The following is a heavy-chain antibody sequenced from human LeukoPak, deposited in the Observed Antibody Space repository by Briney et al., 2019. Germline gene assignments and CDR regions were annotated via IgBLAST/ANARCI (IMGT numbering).Heavy chain of an antibody. CDR3: ARDGGSGYPLDY. J-gene: IGHJ4*02. CDR1: GFTFRSYS. V-gene: IGHV3-21*01. D-gene: IGHD3-22*01. CDR2: ISSSSSYI. Sequence: GGSLRLSRAASGFTFRSYSMNWVRRAGGKGLEWVSSISSSSSYIYYADSVKGRFTISRDNDKNSLYLQMNSLRAEDTAVYYCARDGGSGYPLDYCGQGALVTVSS.